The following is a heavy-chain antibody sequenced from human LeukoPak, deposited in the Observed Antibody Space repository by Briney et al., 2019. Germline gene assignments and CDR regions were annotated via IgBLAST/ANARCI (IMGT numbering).Heavy chain of an antibody. Sequence: PGGSLRLSCAASGFSFSSYRMMWVRQAPGKGLEWVSSISSSSNYIYYADSVKGRFTISRDNARNSLYLQMNSLRAEDTAVYYCARERTGIVGATSAFHYWGQGTLVTVSS. CDR1: GFSFSSYR. CDR2: ISSSSNYI. V-gene: IGHV3-21*01. J-gene: IGHJ4*02. D-gene: IGHD1-26*01. CDR3: ARERTGIVGATSAFHY.